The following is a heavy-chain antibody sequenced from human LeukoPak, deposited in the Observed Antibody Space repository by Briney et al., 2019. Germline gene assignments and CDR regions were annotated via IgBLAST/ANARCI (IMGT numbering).Heavy chain of an antibody. D-gene: IGHD1-26*01. V-gene: IGHV3-30*04. J-gene: IGHJ5*02. CDR2: ISFDGSNK. Sequence: GRSLRLSCAASGFTFSSYAMHWVRQAPGKGLEWVAVISFDGSNKYYADSVKGRFTISRDNSMNTVYLQMNSLRVEDTAFYYCAKALWAGSNNWFDPWGQGTLVTVSS. CDR3: AKALWAGSNNWFDP. CDR1: GFTFSSYA.